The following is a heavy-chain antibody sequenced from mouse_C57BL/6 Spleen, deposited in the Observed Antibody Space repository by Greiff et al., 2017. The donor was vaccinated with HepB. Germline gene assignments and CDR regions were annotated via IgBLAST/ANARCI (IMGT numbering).Heavy chain of an antibody. CDR2: IDPEDGDT. CDR3: TPFITTLDAWFAY. D-gene: IGHD1-1*01. CDR1: GFNIKDYY. J-gene: IGHJ3*01. V-gene: IGHV14-1*01. Sequence: EVQLQQSGAELVRPGASVKLSCTASGFNIKDYYMHWVKQRPEQGLEWIGRIDPEDGDTEYAPKFQGKATMTADTSSNTAYLQLSSLTSEDTAVYYCTPFITTLDAWFAYWGQGTLVTVSA.